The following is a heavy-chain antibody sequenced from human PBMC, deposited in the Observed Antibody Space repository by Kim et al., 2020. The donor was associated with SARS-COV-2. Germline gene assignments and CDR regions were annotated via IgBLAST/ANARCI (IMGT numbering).Heavy chain of an antibody. D-gene: IGHD2-15*01. CDR3: MKGGWGRIWAL. J-gene: IGHJ4*02. V-gene: IGHV3-23*01. CDR2: IDGSDGTT. CDR1: GFTFTGYA. Sequence: GGSLRLSCTTSGFTFTGYAMSWVRQAPGKGLEWVSSIDGSDGTTYYVDSVKGRFTISRDNSKNTLYLQMNSLRADDTAVYYCMKGGWGRIWALWGQGTRV.